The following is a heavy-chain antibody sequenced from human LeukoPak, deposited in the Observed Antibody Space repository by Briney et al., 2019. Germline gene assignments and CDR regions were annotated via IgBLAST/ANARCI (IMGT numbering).Heavy chain of an antibody. CDR2: IYYSGST. Sequence: SETLSLTCTVSGGSISSYYWSWIRQPPGKGLEWIGYIYYSGSTNYNPSLKSRVTISVDTSKNQFSLKLSSVTAADTAVYYCAREVAAAGGGIEPDAFDIWGQGTMVTVSS. CDR1: GGSISSYY. J-gene: IGHJ3*02. CDR3: AREVAAAGGGIEPDAFDI. V-gene: IGHV4-59*01. D-gene: IGHD6-13*01.